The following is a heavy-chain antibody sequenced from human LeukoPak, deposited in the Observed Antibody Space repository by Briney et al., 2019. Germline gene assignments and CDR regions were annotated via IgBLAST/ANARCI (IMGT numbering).Heavy chain of an antibody. V-gene: IGHV3-7*01. D-gene: IGHD2-2*01. CDR2: INPYGSDT. Sequence: GGSLRLSCAASGFTFNSYWMWWVRQASGKGLEWVANINPYGSDTYYADSVKGRFTISRDNAENSLYLQMNSLRAEDTAVYYCTRVRVVVPAAFDYCDFWGQGTPVTVSS. J-gene: IGHJ4*02. CDR3: TRVRVVVPAAFDYCDF. CDR1: GFTFNSYW.